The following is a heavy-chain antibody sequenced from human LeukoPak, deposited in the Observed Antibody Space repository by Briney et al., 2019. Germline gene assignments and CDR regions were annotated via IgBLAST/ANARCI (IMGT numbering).Heavy chain of an antibody. D-gene: IGHD5-24*01. CDR2: INPSGGST. Sequence: ASVKVSCKASGYTFTSYYMHWVRQAPGQGLEWMGIINPSGGSTSYAQEFQGRVTMTRDMSTSTVYMELSSLRSEDTAVYYCARDQAGMATIGIYWYFDLWGRGTLVTVSS. CDR3: ARDQAGMATIGIYWYFDL. J-gene: IGHJ2*01. V-gene: IGHV1-46*01. CDR1: GYTFTSYY.